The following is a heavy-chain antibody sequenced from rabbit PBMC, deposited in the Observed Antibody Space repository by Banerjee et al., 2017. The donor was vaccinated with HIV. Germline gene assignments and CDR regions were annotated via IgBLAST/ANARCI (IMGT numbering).Heavy chain of an antibody. V-gene: IGHV1S43*01. J-gene: IGHJ4*01. CDR1: GLDFSSSYW. CDR3: ARSPYNDYFNL. Sequence: QSLEESGGDLVKPGASLTLTCTASGLDFSSSYWICWVRQAPGKGLEWIACIYAGSDGTWYASWVNGRFTIARSTSLNTVTLQMTSLTAADTATYFCARSPYNDYFNLWGQGPLVTV. CDR2: IYAGSDGT. D-gene: IGHD5-1*01.